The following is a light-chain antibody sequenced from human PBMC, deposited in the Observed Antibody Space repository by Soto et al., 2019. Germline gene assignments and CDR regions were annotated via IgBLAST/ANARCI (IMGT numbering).Light chain of an antibody. CDR2: ATS. CDR3: QSYDKSLSGSYV. CDR1: TSNIGAGYD. V-gene: IGLV1-40*01. J-gene: IGLJ1*01. Sequence: QPVLTQPPSVSGAPGQSITLACTGSTSNIGAGYDVHWYQQLPGTAPKLLIYATSNRPSGVPDRFFGSKSGTSASLAISGLQAEDEADYYCQSYDKSLSGSYVFGTGTKLTVL.